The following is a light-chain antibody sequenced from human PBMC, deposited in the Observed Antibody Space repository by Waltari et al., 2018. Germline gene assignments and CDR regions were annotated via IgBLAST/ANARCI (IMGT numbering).Light chain of an antibody. CDR2: GAS. V-gene: IGKV1-33*01. J-gene: IGKJ4*01. CDR3: QQYDTPLS. CDR1: QDIYNS. Sequence: DIQMTQSPSSLSASVGDRVTITCQANQDIYNSLNWYQQKPGKAPNLLIYGASNLEPGVPSKFSGSGSGTHFTFTISSLQPDDVATYYCQQYDTPLSFGGGTKVAIK.